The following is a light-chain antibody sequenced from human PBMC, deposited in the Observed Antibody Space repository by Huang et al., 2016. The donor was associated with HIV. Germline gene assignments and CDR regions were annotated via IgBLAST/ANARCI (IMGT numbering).Light chain of an antibody. CDR2: GAS. V-gene: IGKV1-27*01. J-gene: IGKJ1*01. CDR1: QAISNY. CDR3: QKYDSAPRT. Sequence: DIQMTQSPPSLSAFVGDRVTITCRASQAISNYLAWYQLTPGKVPKLLIYGASTLQSGVPSRFGGSGSGTDFTLTISSLQPEDVAVYFCQKYDSAPRTFGQGTRVEIK.